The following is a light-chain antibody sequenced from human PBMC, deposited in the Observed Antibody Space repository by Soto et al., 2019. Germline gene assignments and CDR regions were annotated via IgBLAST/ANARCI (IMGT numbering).Light chain of an antibody. CDR2: SNN. V-gene: IGLV1-44*01. CDR1: SSNIGSNT. CDR3: AAWDDSLNVL. Sequence: QSVLTQPPSASGTPGQRVTISCSGSSSNIGSNTVNWYQQLPGTAPKLLIYSNNQRPSGVPDRFSGSKSGPSASLAISGLQSEDEADYYCAAWDDSLNVLFGGGTKLTVL. J-gene: IGLJ2*01.